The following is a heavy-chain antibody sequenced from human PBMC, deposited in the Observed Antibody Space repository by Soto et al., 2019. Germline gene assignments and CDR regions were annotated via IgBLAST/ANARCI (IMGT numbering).Heavy chain of an antibody. D-gene: IGHD6-13*01. J-gene: IGHJ4*02. V-gene: IGHV5-51*01. CDR2: IYPGDSDT. CDR1: GYSFTSYW. Sequence: PGESLKISCKGSGYSFTSYWIGWVRQMPGKGLEWMGIIYPGDSDTRYSPSFQAQVTISADNSISTAYLQWRSLKASDTAIYYCAISSVASAGFDYWGQGKMVTVSS. CDR3: AISSVASAGFDY.